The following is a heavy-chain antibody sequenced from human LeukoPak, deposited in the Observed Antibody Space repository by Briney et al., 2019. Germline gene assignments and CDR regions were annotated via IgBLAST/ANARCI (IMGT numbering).Heavy chain of an antibody. CDR1: GYTFTSYG. Sequence: ASVKVSCKASGYTFTSYGISWVRQAPGQGLEWMGIINPSGGSTSYAQKFQGRVTMTRDMSTSTVYMELSSLRSEDTAVYYCARVLASSSWYDAFDIWGQGTMVTVSS. CDR2: INPSGGST. V-gene: IGHV1-46*01. J-gene: IGHJ3*02. CDR3: ARVLASSSWYDAFDI. D-gene: IGHD6-13*01.